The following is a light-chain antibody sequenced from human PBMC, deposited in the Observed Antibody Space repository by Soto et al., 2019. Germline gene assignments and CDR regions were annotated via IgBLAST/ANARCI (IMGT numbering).Light chain of an antibody. CDR1: QSISNW. Sequence: DIQMTQSPSTLSASVGDRVTITCRASQSISNWLAWYQQKAGTAPKLLIYAASTLETGVPSRFSGSRSGTEFTLTVSSLQPDDFATYYCQQYNDSFRYTFGQGTKLEIK. V-gene: IGKV1-5*03. J-gene: IGKJ2*01. CDR3: QQYNDSFRYT. CDR2: AAS.